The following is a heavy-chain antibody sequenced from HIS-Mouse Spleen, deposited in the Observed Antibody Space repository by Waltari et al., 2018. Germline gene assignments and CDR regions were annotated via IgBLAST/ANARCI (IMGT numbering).Heavy chain of an antibody. CDR2: IYYSGST. D-gene: IGHD6-13*01. V-gene: IGHV4-39*07. J-gene: IGHJ2*01. CDR1: GGSISSSSYY. Sequence: QLQLQESGPGLVKPSETLSLTCPVSGGSISSSSYYWGWIRQPPGKGLEWIGSIYYSGSTYYNPSLKSQVTISVDTSKNRFYLKLSSVNAADTAVYYCAREIPYSSSWYDWYFDLWGRGTLVTVSS. CDR3: AREIPYSSSWYDWYFDL.